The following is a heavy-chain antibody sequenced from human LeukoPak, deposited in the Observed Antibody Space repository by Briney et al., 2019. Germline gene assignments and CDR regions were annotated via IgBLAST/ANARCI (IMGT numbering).Heavy chain of an antibody. Sequence: ASVKVSCKASGYTFTGYYMHWVRQAPGQGLEWMGWINPNSGGTNYAQKFQGRVTMTRDTSISTAYMELSRLRSDDTAVYYCARERYDSSSYTPDYWGQGTLVTVSS. V-gene: IGHV1-2*02. CDR2: INPNSGGT. CDR3: ARERYDSSSYTPDY. J-gene: IGHJ4*02. CDR1: GYTFTGYY. D-gene: IGHD3-22*01.